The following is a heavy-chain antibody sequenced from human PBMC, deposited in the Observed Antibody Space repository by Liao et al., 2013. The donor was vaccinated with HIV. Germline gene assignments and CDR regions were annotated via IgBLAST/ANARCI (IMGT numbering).Heavy chain of an antibody. D-gene: IGHD2-21*01. CDR3: ARDGAYCGGDCYSP. CDR1: GDSISSDY. Sequence: QVQLRESGPGLVKPSETLSLTCTVSGDSISSDYWGWIRQPPGKGLEWIGHISHSGFTNNSPSLKSRATISVDTSKNQFSLKLSSVTAADTAVYFCARDGAYCGGDCYSPWGQGTLVTVSS. V-gene: IGHV4-59*12. CDR2: ISHSGFT. J-gene: IGHJ5*02.